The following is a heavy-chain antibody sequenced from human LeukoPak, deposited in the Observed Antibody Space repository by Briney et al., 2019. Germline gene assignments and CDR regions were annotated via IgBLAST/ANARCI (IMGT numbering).Heavy chain of an antibody. Sequence: GGSLRLSCAASGFSFSSHEMSWVRQAPGKGLDWVSYITSSGSTIYYADSVKGRFTISRDNAKNSLYLQMSSLRAEDTGVYYCAVTGGIDHWGQGTLVTVSS. CDR1: GFSFSSHE. CDR2: ITSSGSTI. D-gene: IGHD7-27*01. CDR3: AVTGGIDH. V-gene: IGHV3-48*03. J-gene: IGHJ4*02.